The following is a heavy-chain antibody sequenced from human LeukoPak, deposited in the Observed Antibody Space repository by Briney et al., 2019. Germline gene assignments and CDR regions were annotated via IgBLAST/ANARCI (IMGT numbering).Heavy chain of an antibody. CDR1: GGSFSGYY. V-gene: IGHV4-34*01. D-gene: IGHD3-10*01. J-gene: IGHJ6*03. Sequence: SSETLSLTCAVYGGSFSGYYWSWIRQPPGKGLEWIGEINHSGSTNYNPSLKSRVTISVDTSKNQFSLKLSSVTAADTAVYYCARGHYYGSGSYYYYYYYMDVWGKGTTVTISS. CDR3: ARGHYYGSGSYYYYYYYMDV. CDR2: INHSGST.